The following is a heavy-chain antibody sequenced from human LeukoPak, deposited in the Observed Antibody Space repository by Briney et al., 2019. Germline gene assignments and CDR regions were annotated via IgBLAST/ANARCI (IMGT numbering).Heavy chain of an antibody. D-gene: IGHD1-1*01. V-gene: IGHV3-48*02. J-gene: IGHJ4*02. Sequence: GGSLRLSCEASGFTFSAYAMNWVRQAPGEGLEWVSYISGSGTIFYYADSVEGRFTISRDNAKNSLYLQMNSLRDEDTALYYCVRAHGNGEFDYWGQGTLVTVSS. CDR2: ISGSGTIF. CDR1: GFTFSAYA. CDR3: VRAHGNGEFDY.